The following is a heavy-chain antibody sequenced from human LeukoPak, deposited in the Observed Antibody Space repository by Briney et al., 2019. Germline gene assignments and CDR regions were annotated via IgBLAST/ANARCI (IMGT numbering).Heavy chain of an antibody. D-gene: IGHD6-19*01. CDR3: ATGVAADRSLRS. CDR1: GGSSTTYY. V-gene: IGHV4-59*01. J-gene: IGHJ5*02. Sequence: PSETPSLTCTVSGGSSTTYYNWIRQPPGKGLEWIGYIYYSGSANYSPSLMSRVTISLDTSKNHFSLELSSVTAADTAVYYCATGVAADRSLRSWGQGILVTVSS. CDR2: IYYSGSA.